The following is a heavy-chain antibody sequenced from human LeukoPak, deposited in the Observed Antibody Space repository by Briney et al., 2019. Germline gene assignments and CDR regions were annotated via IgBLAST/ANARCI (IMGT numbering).Heavy chain of an antibody. V-gene: IGHV4-38-2*02. J-gene: IGHJ6*03. D-gene: IGHD6-19*01. CDR1: GYSISSGYY. CDR3: ARHFGQQWLVQYYYYYMDV. Sequence: SETLSLTCTVSGYSISSGYYWGWIRQPPGKGLEWIGSIYHSGSTYYNPSLKSRVTISVDTSKNQFSLKLSSVTAADTAVYYCARHFGQQWLVQYYYYYMDVWGKGTTVTISS. CDR2: IYHSGST.